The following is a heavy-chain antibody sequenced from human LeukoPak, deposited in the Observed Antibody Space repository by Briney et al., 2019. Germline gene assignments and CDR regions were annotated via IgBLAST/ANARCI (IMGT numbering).Heavy chain of an antibody. CDR3: ARESAVGIAAAGTRGMLDI. Sequence: SQTLSLTCAVSGGSISSGGYSWSWIRQPPGKGLEWIGYIYHSGSTYYNPSLKSRVTISVDRSKNQFSLKLSSVTAADTAVYYCARESAVGIAAAGTRGMLDIWGQGTMVTVSS. V-gene: IGHV4-30-2*01. CDR2: IYHSGST. J-gene: IGHJ3*02. D-gene: IGHD6-13*01. CDR1: GGSISSGGYS.